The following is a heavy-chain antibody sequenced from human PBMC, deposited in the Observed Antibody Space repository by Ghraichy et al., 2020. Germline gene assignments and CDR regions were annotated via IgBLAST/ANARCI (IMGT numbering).Heavy chain of an antibody. D-gene: IGHD2-15*01. Sequence: SETLSLTCTVSGGSISSYYWSWIRQPPGKGLECIGYIYYSGSTNYNPSLKSRVTISVDTSKNQFSLKLSSVTAADTAVYYCARAEDCSGGSCLKCGVSWFDPWGQGTLVTVSS. J-gene: IGHJ5*02. V-gene: IGHV4-59*01. CDR3: ARAEDCSGGSCLKCGVSWFDP. CDR2: IYYSGST. CDR1: GGSISSYY.